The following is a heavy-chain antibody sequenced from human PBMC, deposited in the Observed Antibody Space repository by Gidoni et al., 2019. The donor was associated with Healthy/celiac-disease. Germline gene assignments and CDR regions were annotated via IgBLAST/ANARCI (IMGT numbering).Heavy chain of an antibody. CDR2: IIPIFGTA. J-gene: IGHJ6*03. CDR3: AIYHSSSSNYYYYMDV. D-gene: IGHD6-6*01. V-gene: IGHV1-69*01. Sequence: QVQLVQSGAEVKKPGSSVKVSCKASGCTFSSYAIRWVRQAPGQGLEWMGGIIPIFGTANYAQKFQGRVTITADESTSTAYMELSSLRSEDTAVYYCAIYHSSSSNYYYYMDVWGKGTTVTVSS. CDR1: GCTFSSYA.